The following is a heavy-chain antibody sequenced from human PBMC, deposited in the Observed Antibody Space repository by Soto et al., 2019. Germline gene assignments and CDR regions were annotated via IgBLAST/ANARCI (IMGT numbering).Heavy chain of an antibody. J-gene: IGHJ3*02. V-gene: IGHV3-23*01. CDR2: ISGSGGST. D-gene: IGHD2-2*01. CDR1: GFTFSSYA. CDR3: AKGYVVVPAANDAFDI. Sequence: EVQLLESGGGLVQPGGSLRLSCAASGFTFSSYAMSWVRQAPGKGLEWVSAISGSGGSTYYADSVKGRFTISRDNSKNTLYLQMNSLRAEDTAVYYCAKGYVVVPAANDAFDIWGQGTMVTVSS.